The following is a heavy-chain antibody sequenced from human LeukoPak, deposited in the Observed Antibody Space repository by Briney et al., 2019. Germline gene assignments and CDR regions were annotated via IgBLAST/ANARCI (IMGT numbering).Heavy chain of an antibody. CDR2: IYYSGST. D-gene: IGHD3-22*01. J-gene: IGHJ1*01. CDR3: ARQDDDSSGYYYRNEYFQH. Sequence: PSETLSLTCTVSGASISSSGYSWGWIRQPPGKGLEWIANIYYSGSTYYNPSLKSRVTISLDTSKNQFSLKLSSVTAADTAVYYCARQDDDSSGYYYRNEYFQHWGQGTLVTVSS. V-gene: IGHV4-39*01. CDR1: GASISSSGYS.